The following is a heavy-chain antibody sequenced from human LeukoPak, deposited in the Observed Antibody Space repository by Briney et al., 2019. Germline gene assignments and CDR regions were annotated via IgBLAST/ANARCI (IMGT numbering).Heavy chain of an antibody. CDR1: GYTFTGYY. V-gene: IGHV1-2*02. CDR3: ARLRGAGSSWLRFDY. J-gene: IGHJ4*02. D-gene: IGHD6-13*01. Sequence: ASVKVSCKASGYTFTGYYMHWVRQAPGQGLEWMGWINPNSGGTNYAQKFQGRVTMTRDTSISTAYMELSRLRSDDTAVYYCARLRGAGSSWLRFDYWGQGTLVTVSS. CDR2: INPNSGGT.